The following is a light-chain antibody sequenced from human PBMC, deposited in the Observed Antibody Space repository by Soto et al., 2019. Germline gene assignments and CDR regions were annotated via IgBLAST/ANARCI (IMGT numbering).Light chain of an antibody. CDR2: AAS. Sequence: EIVLRQSPGTLSLSPGEIATLSFRASHSVSSSLVWYQQKLGQAPRLLIYAASSRATGIPARFSGSGSGTDFTLTISSLEPEDFAVYYCQQRSNWPLTFGGGTKVDIK. CDR3: QQRSNWPLT. CDR1: HSVSSS. V-gene: IGKV3-11*01. J-gene: IGKJ4*01.